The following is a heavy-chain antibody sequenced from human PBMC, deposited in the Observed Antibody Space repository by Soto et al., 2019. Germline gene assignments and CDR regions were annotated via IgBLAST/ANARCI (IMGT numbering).Heavy chain of an antibody. CDR3: ARGRAARSYYYYYMDV. Sequence: GASVKVSCKASGYTFASYDINWGRQATGQGLEWMGWMNPNSGNTGYAQKFQGRVTMTRNTSISTAYMELSSLRSEDTAVYYCARGRAARSYYYYYMDVWGKGTTVTVSS. D-gene: IGHD6-25*01. CDR1: GYTFASYD. J-gene: IGHJ6*03. V-gene: IGHV1-8*01. CDR2: MNPNSGNT.